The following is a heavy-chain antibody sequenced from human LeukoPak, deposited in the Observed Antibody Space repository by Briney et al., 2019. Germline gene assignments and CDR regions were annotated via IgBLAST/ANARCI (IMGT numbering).Heavy chain of an antibody. Sequence: PSETLSLTCTVCGGSISSYYWSWIRQPAGKGLEWIGRIYTSGSTNYNPSLKSRVTMSVDTSKNQFSLKLSSVTAADTAVYYCARDHTPYYDSSGYRDDAFDIWGQGTMVTVSS. V-gene: IGHV4-4*07. CDR2: IYTSGST. D-gene: IGHD3-22*01. J-gene: IGHJ3*02. CDR1: GGSISSYY. CDR3: ARDHTPYYDSSGYRDDAFDI.